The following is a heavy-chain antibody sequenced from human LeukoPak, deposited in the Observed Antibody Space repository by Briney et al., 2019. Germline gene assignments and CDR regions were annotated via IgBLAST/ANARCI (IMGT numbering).Heavy chain of an antibody. J-gene: IGHJ4*02. CDR3: ARGDHYDILTGYQTPSHLSDY. V-gene: IGHV1-2*02. CDR1: GYTFTGYY. D-gene: IGHD3-9*01. Sequence: ASVTVSCKASGYTFTGYYVHWVRQAPGQGLEWMGWINPNSGDTNYAQKFQGRVAMTRDTSISTAYMELSRLRSDDTAVYYCARGDHYDILTGYQTPSHLSDYWGQGTLVTVSS. CDR2: INPNSGDT.